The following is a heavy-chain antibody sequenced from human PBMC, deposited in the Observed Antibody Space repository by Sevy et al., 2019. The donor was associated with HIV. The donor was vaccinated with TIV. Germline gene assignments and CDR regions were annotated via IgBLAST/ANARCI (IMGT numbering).Heavy chain of an antibody. CDR2: ISASGDTT. CDR1: GFTFSTYA. D-gene: IGHD3-22*01. V-gene: IGHV3-23*01. Sequence: GGSLRLSCAASGFTFSTYAMSWVRQAPGKGLEWVSAISASGDTTYYAASVKGRFTISRDKSESTLYLQMNSLRAEDTAIYYCTNHYDTGGRLDYFDYWGQGTLVTVSS. J-gene: IGHJ4*02. CDR3: TNHYDTGGRLDYFDY.